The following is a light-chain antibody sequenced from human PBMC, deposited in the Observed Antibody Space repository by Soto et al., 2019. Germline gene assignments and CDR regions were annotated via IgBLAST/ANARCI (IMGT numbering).Light chain of an antibody. CDR3: QQYGSSSWT. V-gene: IGKV3-20*01. J-gene: IGKJ1*01. Sequence: EIVMTQSPATLSVSPGERATLSFRASQSVSSSYLAWYQQKPGQAPRLLTYGASSRATGIPDRFSGSGSGTDFTLTISRLEPEDFAVYYCQQYGSSSWTFGQGTKVDIK. CDR1: QSVSSSY. CDR2: GAS.